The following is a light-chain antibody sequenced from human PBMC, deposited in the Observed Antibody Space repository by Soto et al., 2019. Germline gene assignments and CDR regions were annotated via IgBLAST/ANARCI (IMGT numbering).Light chain of an antibody. CDR3: QQFNSYPIT. CDR2: DVS. V-gene: IGKV1-13*02. CDR1: QDIRGA. Sequence: AIQLTQSPSSLSASVGDRVTITCRASQDIRGALAWYQQKPGKAPKILLYDVSTLESGVPSRFSGSGSGTDFTLNISSLQPVDFATYYCQQFNSYPITFGQGTRLEIK. J-gene: IGKJ5*01.